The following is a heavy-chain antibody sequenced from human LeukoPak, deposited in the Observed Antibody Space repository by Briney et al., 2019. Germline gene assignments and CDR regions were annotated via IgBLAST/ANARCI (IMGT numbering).Heavy chain of an antibody. V-gene: IGHV4-39*01. CDR1: GGSISSSSYY. CDR3: ATTPREYSSTWYYFDY. J-gene: IGHJ4*02. Sequence: SETLSLTCTVSGGSISSSSYYWGWIRQPPGKGLEWIGSIYYSGSTYYNPSLKSRVTISVDTSKKQFSLNLSSVTAADTAVYYCATTPREYSSTWYYFDYWGQGILVTVSS. CDR2: IYYSGST. D-gene: IGHD6-13*01.